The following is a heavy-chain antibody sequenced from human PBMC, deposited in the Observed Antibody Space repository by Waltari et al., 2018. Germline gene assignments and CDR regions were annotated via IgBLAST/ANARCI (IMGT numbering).Heavy chain of an antibody. Sequence: QVQLQQWGAGLLKPSETLSLTCAVYGGSFSGYYWSWLRQPPGKGLEWIGEINHSGSTNYNPSLKSRVTISVDTSKNQFSLKLSSVTAADTAVYYCARENYYDSSGYYPHDAFDIWGQGTMVTVSS. CDR1: GGSFSGYY. V-gene: IGHV4-34*01. CDR3: ARENYYDSSGYYPHDAFDI. J-gene: IGHJ3*02. D-gene: IGHD3-22*01. CDR2: INHSGST.